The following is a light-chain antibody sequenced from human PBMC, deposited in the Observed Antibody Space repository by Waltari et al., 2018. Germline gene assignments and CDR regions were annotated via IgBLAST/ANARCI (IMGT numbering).Light chain of an antibody. J-gene: IGLJ2*01. CDR3: SSFTSSTTGI. Sequence: SALTQPDSVSGSPGQSITISCSGISSDSGGYEYVLWYQQHPGKAPKVIIYDVNNRPSGVSNRFSGSKSGSSASLTISGLQAEDEADYYCSSFTSSTTGIFGGGTKVTVL. CDR2: DVN. V-gene: IGLV2-14*03. CDR1: SSDSGGYEY.